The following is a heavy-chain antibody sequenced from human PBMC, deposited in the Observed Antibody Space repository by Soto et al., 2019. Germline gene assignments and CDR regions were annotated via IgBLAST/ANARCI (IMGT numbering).Heavy chain of an antibody. Sequence: SETLSLTCAVYGGSFSGYYWSWICQPPGKGLEWIGEINHSGSTNYNPSLKSRVTISVDTSKNQFSLKLSSVTAADTAVYYCAGVTGTTGYYGMDVWGQGTTVTVSS. J-gene: IGHJ6*02. CDR3: AGVTGTTGYYGMDV. CDR2: INHSGST. CDR1: GGSFSGYY. V-gene: IGHV4-34*01. D-gene: IGHD1-7*01.